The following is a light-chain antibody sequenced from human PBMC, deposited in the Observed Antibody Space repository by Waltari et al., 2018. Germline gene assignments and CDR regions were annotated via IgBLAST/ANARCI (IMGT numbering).Light chain of an antibody. V-gene: IGKV1-5*03. J-gene: IGKJ1*01. Sequence: DIQMTQSPSTLSASVGDRVTITCRASQTISSWVAWYQQKPGKAPKLLIYTASSLESGVSSRFSGSGSGTEFTLTISSLQPDDFATYYCQQYNSYWTFGQGTKVEVK. CDR3: QQYNSYWT. CDR1: QTISSW. CDR2: TAS.